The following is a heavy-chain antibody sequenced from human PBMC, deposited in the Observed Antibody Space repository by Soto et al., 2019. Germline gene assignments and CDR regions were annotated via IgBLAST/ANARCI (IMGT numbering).Heavy chain of an antibody. CDR3: AWSIAAAVDFDY. CDR1: GYTFTSYG. J-gene: IGHJ4*02. V-gene: IGHV1-18*01. D-gene: IGHD6-13*01. Sequence: QVQLVQSGAEVKKPGASVKVSCKASGYTFTSYGISWVRQAPGQGLEWMGWISAYICNTNYAQKIKGRANTTTDTSTSTAYMELRSLRSDDTAVYYCAWSIAAAVDFDYWGQGTLVTVSS. CDR2: ISAYICNT.